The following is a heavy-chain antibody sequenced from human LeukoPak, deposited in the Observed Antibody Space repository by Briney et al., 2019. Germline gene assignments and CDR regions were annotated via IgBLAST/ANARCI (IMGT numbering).Heavy chain of an antibody. CDR2: IWYDGSDI. V-gene: IGHV3-33*01. Sequence: GGSLRLSCAASGFTFSSYGMHGVRQAPGKGLEWVALIWYDGSDIYYADSVKGRFIISRDNSKNTLYLQMNTLRAEDTAVYYCARGSAALYYFDFWGQGTLVTVSS. J-gene: IGHJ4*02. D-gene: IGHD2-2*01. CDR3: ARGSAALYYFDF. CDR1: GFTFSSYG.